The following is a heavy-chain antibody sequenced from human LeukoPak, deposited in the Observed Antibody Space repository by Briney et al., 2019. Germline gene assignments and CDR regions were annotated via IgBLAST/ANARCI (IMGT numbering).Heavy chain of an antibody. CDR3: ARSRRDNYYYYYGMDV. CDR2: ISSSSSTI. D-gene: IGHD5-24*01. J-gene: IGHJ6*02. Sequence: GGSLRLSCAASGFTFSSYSMNWVRQAPGKGLEWVSSISSSSSTIYYADSVKGRFTISRDNAKNSLYLQMNSLRDEDTAVYYCARSRRDNYYYYYGMDVWGQGTTVTVSS. CDR1: GFTFSSYS. V-gene: IGHV3-48*02.